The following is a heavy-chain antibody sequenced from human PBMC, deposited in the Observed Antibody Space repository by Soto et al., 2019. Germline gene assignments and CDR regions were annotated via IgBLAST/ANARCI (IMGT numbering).Heavy chain of an antibody. J-gene: IGHJ5*02. Sequence: VQLVESGGGLVKPGGSLRLSCAASGFTFSSYGMHWVRQAPGKGLEWVAVIWYDGSNKYYADSVKGRFTISRDNSKNTLYLQMNSLRAEDTAVYYCAREGYSGSYSWFDPWGQGTLVTVSS. CDR3: AREGYSGSYSWFDP. D-gene: IGHD1-26*01. CDR1: GFTFSSYG. V-gene: IGHV3-33*08. CDR2: IWYDGSNK.